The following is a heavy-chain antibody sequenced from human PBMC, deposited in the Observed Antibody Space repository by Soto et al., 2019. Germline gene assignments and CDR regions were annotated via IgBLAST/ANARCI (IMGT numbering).Heavy chain of an antibody. Sequence: PGGSMRLSCAAAGFTFSSYSMNWVRQAPGKGLEWVSSISSSSSYIYYADSVKGRFTISRDNAKSSLYLQMNSLRAEDTAVYYCARIPGECSSTSCRPPTGTTGYYYYYYMDVWGKGTTVTVSS. V-gene: IGHV3-21*01. D-gene: IGHD2-2*01. CDR2: ISSSSSYI. J-gene: IGHJ6*03. CDR1: GFTFSSYS. CDR3: ARIPGECSSTSCRPPTGTTGYYYYYYMDV.